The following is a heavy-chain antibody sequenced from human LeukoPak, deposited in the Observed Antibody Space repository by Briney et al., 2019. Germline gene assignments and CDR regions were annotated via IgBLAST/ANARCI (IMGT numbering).Heavy chain of an antibody. V-gene: IGHV4-34*01. CDR1: GRSFSDYY. J-gene: IGHJ4*02. D-gene: IGHD3-22*01. Sequence: SETLSLTCAVYGRSFSDYYGSSVRQSPGKGLEWIGEINRSGTCKYNPSLKSRLAMSVDTPKNQFSLSLSSLTAADTAVYYCASIGPLRSDTSRFFFDSWGEGTLVTVSS. CDR3: ASIGPLRSDTSRFFFDS. CDR2: INRSGTC.